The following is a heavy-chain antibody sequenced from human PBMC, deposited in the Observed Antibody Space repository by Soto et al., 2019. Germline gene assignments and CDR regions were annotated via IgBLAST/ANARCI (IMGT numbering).Heavy chain of an antibody. Sequence: QVQLLQSGAEVRKPGASEKVSCKAAGYSFTVYYLHWVRQGPGQGLEWMGSFNPNSGGANYAEKFQGRVTMTRDSTVSTGYMELSSLRIDDTAVYYCARASGKGYYYGLDVWGQGTTVTVSS. D-gene: IGHD1-1*01. V-gene: IGHV1-2*02. CDR2: FNPNSGGA. CDR3: ARASGKGYYYGLDV. CDR1: GYSFTVYY. J-gene: IGHJ6*02.